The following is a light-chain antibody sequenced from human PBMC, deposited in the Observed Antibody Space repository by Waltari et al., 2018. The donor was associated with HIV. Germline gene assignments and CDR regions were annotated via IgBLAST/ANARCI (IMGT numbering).Light chain of an antibody. V-gene: IGLV2-14*01. CDR1: SSALRISNS. CDR3: ASYISSSSPE. CDR2: EVS. J-gene: IGLJ3*02. Sequence: QSALTQPASVSGSPGQSITISCTGTSSALRISNSVSWYQHHPGKAPKVIIYEVSNRPSGVSSRFSGSISANTASLTISGLQAEDEAVYFCASYISSSSPEFGGGTKVTVL.